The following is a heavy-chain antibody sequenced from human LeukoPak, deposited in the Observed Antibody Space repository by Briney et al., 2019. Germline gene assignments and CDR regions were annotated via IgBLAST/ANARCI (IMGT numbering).Heavy chain of an antibody. CDR3: AKVIRMSFIDY. CDR1: GFTFSSHA. V-gene: IGHV3-23*01. D-gene: IGHD2-15*01. J-gene: IGHJ4*02. Sequence: GGSLTLSCAASGFTFSSHAMSWVRQAPGKGLEWVSAISGSGGSTYYADSVKGRFTISRDNSKNTLYLQMNSLRAEDTAVYYCAKVIRMSFIDYWGQGTLVTVSS. CDR2: ISGSGGST.